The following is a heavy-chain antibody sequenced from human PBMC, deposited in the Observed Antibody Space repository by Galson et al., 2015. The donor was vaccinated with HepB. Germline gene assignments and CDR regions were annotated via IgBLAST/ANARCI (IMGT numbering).Heavy chain of an antibody. J-gene: IGHJ4*02. CDR3: AVDSGSYYRFDY. CDR2: ISYDGSNK. CDR1: GFTFSSYA. D-gene: IGHD1-26*01. V-gene: IGHV3-30-3*01. Sequence: SLRLSCAASGFTFSSYAMHWVRQAPGKGLEWVAVISYDGSNKYYADSVKGRFTISRDNSKNTLYLQMNSLRAEDTAVYYCAVDSGSYYRFDYWGQGTLVTVSS.